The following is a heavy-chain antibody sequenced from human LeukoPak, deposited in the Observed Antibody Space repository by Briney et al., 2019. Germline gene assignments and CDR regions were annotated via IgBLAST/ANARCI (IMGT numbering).Heavy chain of an antibody. CDR1: GYTLTELS. Sequence: PMASVKVSCKVSGYTLTELSMHWVRQAPGKGLEWMGGFDPEDGETIYAQKFQGRVTMTKDTSTDTAYMELSRLRSDDTAVYYCARGYCGGDCYSFGNYWGQGTLVTVSS. CDR2: FDPEDGET. CDR3: ARGYCGGDCYSFGNY. V-gene: IGHV1-24*01. D-gene: IGHD2-21*02. J-gene: IGHJ4*02.